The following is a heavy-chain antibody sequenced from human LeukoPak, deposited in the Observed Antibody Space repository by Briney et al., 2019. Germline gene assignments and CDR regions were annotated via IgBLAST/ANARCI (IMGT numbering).Heavy chain of an antibody. V-gene: IGHV4-59*08. Sequence: SETLSLTCTVSGGSIRSYYWSWIRQPPGKGLEWIGYMYYSGSTKYNPSLKSRVTISADTSKNQVSLNLSSVTAADTAVYYCARRVSWSSGWNDAFDIWGQGTMVTVSS. CDR2: MYYSGST. D-gene: IGHD6-19*01. J-gene: IGHJ3*02. CDR3: ARRVSWSSGWNDAFDI. CDR1: GGSIRSYY.